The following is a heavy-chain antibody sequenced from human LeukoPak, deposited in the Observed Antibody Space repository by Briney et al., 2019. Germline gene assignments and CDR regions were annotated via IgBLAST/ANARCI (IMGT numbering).Heavy chain of an antibody. CDR1: GYTLTELS. J-gene: IGHJ6*02. CDR3: ATDSIAAAAIQNYYYYGMDV. V-gene: IGHV1-24*01. D-gene: IGHD6-13*01. CDR2: FDPEDGET. Sequence: ASVKVSCKVSGYTLTELSMHWVRQAPGKGLEWMGGFDPEDGETIYAQKFQGRVTMTEDTSTDTAYMELGSLRSEDTAVYYCATDSIAAAAIQNYYYYGMDVWGQGTTVTVSS.